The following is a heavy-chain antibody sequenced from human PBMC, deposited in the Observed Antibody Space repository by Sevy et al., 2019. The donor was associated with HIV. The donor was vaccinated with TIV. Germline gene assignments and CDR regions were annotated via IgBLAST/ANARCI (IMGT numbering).Heavy chain of an antibody. J-gene: IGHJ6*02. Sequence: SETLSLTCTVSGGSISSYYWSWIRPPPGKGLEWIGYIYYSGSTNYNPSLKSRVTISVDTSKNQFSLKLSSVTAADTAVYYCARDGRKDIVVVPAAMGDYYYYGMDVWGQGTTVTVSS. CDR2: IYYSGST. D-gene: IGHD2-2*01. CDR1: GGSISSYY. V-gene: IGHV4-59*01. CDR3: ARDGRKDIVVVPAAMGDYYYYGMDV.